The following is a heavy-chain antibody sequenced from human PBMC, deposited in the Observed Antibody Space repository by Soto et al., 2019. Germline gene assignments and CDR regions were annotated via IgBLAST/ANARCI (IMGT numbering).Heavy chain of an antibody. CDR1: GGTFSSYA. V-gene: IGHV1-69*13. J-gene: IGHJ4*02. CDR2: IIPIFGTA. Sequence: SVKVSCKASGGTFSSYAISWVRQAPGQGLEWMGGIIPIFGTANYAQKFQGRVTITADESTSTAYMELSSLRSEDTAVYYCARDQGDGDYWSYFDYWGQGPLVTVYS. D-gene: IGHD4-17*01. CDR3: ARDQGDGDYWSYFDY.